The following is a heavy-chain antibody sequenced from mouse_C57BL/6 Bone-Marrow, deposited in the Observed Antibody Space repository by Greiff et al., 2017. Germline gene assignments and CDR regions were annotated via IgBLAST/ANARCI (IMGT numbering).Heavy chain of an antibody. CDR3: TVYDYDWFAY. CDR1: GFTFSNYW. D-gene: IGHD2-4*01. Sequence: EVQVVESGGGLVQPGGSMKLSCVASGFTFSNYWMNWVRQSPEKGLEWVAQIRLKSDNYATHYAESVKGRFTISRDDSKSSVYLQMNNLRAEDTGIYYCTVYDYDWFAYWGQGTLVTVSA. V-gene: IGHV6-3*01. CDR2: IRLKSDNYAT. J-gene: IGHJ3*01.